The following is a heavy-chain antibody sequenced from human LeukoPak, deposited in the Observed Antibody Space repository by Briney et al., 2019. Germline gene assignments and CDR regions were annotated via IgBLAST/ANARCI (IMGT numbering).Heavy chain of an antibody. V-gene: IGHV3-30-3*01. CDR1: GFTFSSYA. CDR3: ARGGTTVTTTKTGNYYYYYYMDV. D-gene: IGHD4-11*01. CDR2: ISYDGSNK. Sequence: GRSLRLSCAASGFTFSSYAMHWVRQAPGKGLEWVAVISYDGSNKYYADSVKGRFTISRDNSKNTLYLQMNSLRAEDTAVYYCARGGTTVTTTKTGNYYYYYYMDVWGKGTTVTVSS. J-gene: IGHJ6*03.